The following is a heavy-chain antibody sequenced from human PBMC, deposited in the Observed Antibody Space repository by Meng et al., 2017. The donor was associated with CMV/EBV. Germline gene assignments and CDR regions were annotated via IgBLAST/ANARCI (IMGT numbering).Heavy chain of an antibody. Sequence: SETLSLTCAVYGGSFSGYYWSWIRQPPGKGLEWIGEINHSGSTNYNPSLKSRVTISVDTSKNQFSLKRSSVTAADTAVYYCARKAQDCSSTSCYPFDIWGQGTMVTVSS. J-gene: IGHJ3*02. V-gene: IGHV4-34*01. CDR2: INHSGST. CDR3: ARKAQDCSSTSCYPFDI. CDR1: GGSFSGYY. D-gene: IGHD2-2*01.